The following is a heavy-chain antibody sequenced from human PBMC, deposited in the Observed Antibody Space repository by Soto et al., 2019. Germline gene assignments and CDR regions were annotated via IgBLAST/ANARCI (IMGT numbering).Heavy chain of an antibody. V-gene: IGHV4-34*01. CDR2: INHSGST. D-gene: IGHD6-6*01. J-gene: IGHJ5*02. Sequence: PSETLSLTCAVYGGSFSGYYWSWIRQPPGKGLEWIGEINHSGSTNYNPSLKSRVTISVDTSKNQFSLKLSSVTAADTAVYYCARDIAARDRYNWFDPWGQGTLVTVSS. CDR1: GGSFSGYY. CDR3: ARDIAARDRYNWFDP.